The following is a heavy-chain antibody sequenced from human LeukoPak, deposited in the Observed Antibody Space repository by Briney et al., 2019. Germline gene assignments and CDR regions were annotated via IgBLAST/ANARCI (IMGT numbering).Heavy chain of an antibody. V-gene: IGHV4-39*07. D-gene: IGHD6-13*01. CDR2: IYYSGST. Sequence: SETLSLTCTVSGGSISSSSYYWGWIRQPPGKGLEWIGSIYYSGSTYYNPSLKSRVTISVDTSKNQFSLKLSSVTAADTAVYYCARDGGIAASGTRPMDVWGKETTVTVSS. J-gene: IGHJ6*03. CDR1: GGSISSSSYY. CDR3: ARDGGIAASGTRPMDV.